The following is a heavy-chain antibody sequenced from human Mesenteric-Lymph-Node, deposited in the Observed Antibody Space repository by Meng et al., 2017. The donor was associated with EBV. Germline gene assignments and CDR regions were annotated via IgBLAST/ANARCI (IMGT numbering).Heavy chain of an antibody. D-gene: IGHD1-14*01. CDR3: ARGWEITYYFDI. J-gene: IGHJ4*02. CDR1: GGSFNTHA. CDR2: VIPVFGSP. V-gene: IGHV1-69*01. Sequence: QVQLVQSGPEVKKPGSSVKVSCKASGGSFNTHAINWVRQAPGQGLEWMGGVIPVFGSPFYAQNFQGRVTIAADESTNTVYLHLYSLRSEDTALYYCARGWEITYYFDIWGQGTLVTVSS.